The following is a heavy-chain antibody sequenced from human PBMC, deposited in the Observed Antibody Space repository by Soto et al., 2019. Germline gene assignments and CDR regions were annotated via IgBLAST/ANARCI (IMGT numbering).Heavy chain of an antibody. J-gene: IGHJ6*02. CDR2: IIPIFGTA. CDR1: GGTFSSYA. V-gene: IGHV1-69*01. D-gene: IGHD1-7*01. CDR3: ARKRTGTTAYYYYGMDV. Sequence: QVQLVQSGAEVKKPGSSVKVSCKASGGTFSSYAISWVRQAPGQGLEWMGGIIPIFGTANYAQKFQGRVTITADESTSTAYMELSSLRSEDTAVYYCARKRTGTTAYYYYGMDVWGQGTTVTVSS.